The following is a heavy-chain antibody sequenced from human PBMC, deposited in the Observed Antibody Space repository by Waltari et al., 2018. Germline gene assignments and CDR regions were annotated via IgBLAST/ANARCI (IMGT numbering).Heavy chain of an antibody. J-gene: IGHJ4*02. CDR3: ARPSSKYGIVDY. Sequence: QLQLQESGPGLVKPSETLSLTCTVSGGSISSSSYYWGWIRHPPGKGLEWIGSIYYSGSTYYNPSLKSRVTISVDTSKNQFSLKLSSVTAADTAVYYCARPSSKYGIVDYWGQGTLVTVSS. CDR1: GGSISSSSYY. CDR2: IYYSGST. V-gene: IGHV4-39*07. D-gene: IGHD1-26*01.